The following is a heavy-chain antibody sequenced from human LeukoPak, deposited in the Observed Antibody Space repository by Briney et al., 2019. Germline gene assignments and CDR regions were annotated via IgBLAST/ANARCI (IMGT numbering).Heavy chain of an antibody. V-gene: IGHV3-21*01. Sequence: QPGGSLRLSCAASGFTFSSYGMHWVRQAPGKGLEWVSSITTTSTYIYYADSVEGRFTISRDNAKHSLYLQMNSLRAEDTAVYYCARAISRDRYCSSTSCYYYYMDVWGIGTTVTVSS. CDR1: GFTFSSYG. J-gene: IGHJ6*03. CDR2: ITTTSTYI. CDR3: ARAISRDRYCSSTSCYYYYMDV. D-gene: IGHD2-2*01.